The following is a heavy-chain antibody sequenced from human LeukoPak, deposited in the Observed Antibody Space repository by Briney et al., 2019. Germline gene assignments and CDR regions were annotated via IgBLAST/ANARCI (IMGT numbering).Heavy chain of an antibody. D-gene: IGHD3-9*01. CDR2: ISGAGGST. CDR3: AKMTGDWLGWPFDF. V-gene: IGHV3-23*01. CDR1: GFTFSNYA. J-gene: IGHJ4*01. Sequence: GGSLRLSCSVSGFTFSNYAMTWVRQAPGKGLEWVSAISGAGGSTYYADSVKGRFTISRDNSKNTLYLQMNSLRAADTAVYYCAKMTGDWLGWPFDFWGHGTLVTVSS.